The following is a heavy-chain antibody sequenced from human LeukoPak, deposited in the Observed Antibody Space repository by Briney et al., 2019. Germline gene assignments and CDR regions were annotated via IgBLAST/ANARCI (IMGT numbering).Heavy chain of an antibody. J-gene: IGHJ4*02. CDR2: ISYDGSNK. D-gene: IGHD4-17*01. CDR1: GFTFSSYA. V-gene: IGHV3-30-3*01. Sequence: GRSLRLSCAASGFTFSSYAMHWVRQAPGKGLEWVAVISYDGSNKYYADSVKDRFTISRDNSKTALYLQMNSQRAEDTAVYYCARDYGDSQALYFWGQGTLVTVSS. CDR3: ARDYGDSQALYF.